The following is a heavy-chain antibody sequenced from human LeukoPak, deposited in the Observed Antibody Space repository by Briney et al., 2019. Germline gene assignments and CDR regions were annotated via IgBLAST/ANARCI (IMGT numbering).Heavy chain of an antibody. CDR3: TRAAYCSGGSCYYFDY. CDR2: IRSKPYGGTT. Sequence: GRSLRLSCTASGFTLGDYATSRFRQAPGKGLEWVGFIRSKPYGGTTEYAASVKGRFTFSREDSKSIAYLQMNSLKTEDTAVYYCTRAAYCSGGSCYYFDYWGQGTLVTVSS. D-gene: IGHD2-15*01. J-gene: IGHJ4*02. CDR1: GFTLGDYA. V-gene: IGHV3-49*03.